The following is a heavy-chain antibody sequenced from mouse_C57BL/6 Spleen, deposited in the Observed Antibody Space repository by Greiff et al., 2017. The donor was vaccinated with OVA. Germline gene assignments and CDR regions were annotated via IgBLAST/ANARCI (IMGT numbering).Heavy chain of an antibody. CDR1: GYAFSSSW. J-gene: IGHJ2*01. V-gene: IGHV1-82*01. D-gene: IGHD1-1*01. Sequence: VQRVESGPELVKPGASVKISCKASGYAFSSSWMNWVKQRPGKGLEWIGRIYPGDGDTNYNGKFKGKATLTADKSSSTAYMQLSSLTSEDSAVYFCARGYYGSSYGYFDYWGQGTTLTVSS. CDR2: IYPGDGDT. CDR3: ARGYYGSSYGYFDY.